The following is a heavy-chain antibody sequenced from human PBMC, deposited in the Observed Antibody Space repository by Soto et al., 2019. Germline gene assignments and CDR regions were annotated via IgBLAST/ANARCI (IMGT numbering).Heavy chain of an antibody. CDR3: ARKNGHVDP. Sequence: QEQMVESGGGVVQPGRSLRLSCAASGFTFSIYAMHWVRQAPGKGLEWVAAIRSDGHSTYYADSVKGRFTISRDDSMNTLFLQMDSLRAEDTAVYYCARKNGHVDPCGQGTLITVSS. CDR2: IRSDGHST. CDR1: GFTFSIYA. V-gene: IGHV3-33*01. D-gene: IGHD3-16*01. J-gene: IGHJ5*02.